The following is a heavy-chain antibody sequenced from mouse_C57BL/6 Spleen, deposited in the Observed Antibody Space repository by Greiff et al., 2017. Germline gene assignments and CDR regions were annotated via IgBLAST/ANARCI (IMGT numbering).Heavy chain of an antibody. V-gene: IGHV14-1*01. CDR3: TTGYYGSSDCAMDY. Sequence: EVQLQESGAELVRPGASVKLSCTASGFNIKDYYMHWVKQRPEQGLEWIGRIDPEDGDTESAAKFQGKATMTADTSSNTAYLQLNSLTSEDTAVDYCTTGYYGSSDCAMDYWGQGTSVTGSS. J-gene: IGHJ4*01. CDR2: IDPEDGDT. CDR1: GFNIKDYY. D-gene: IGHD1-1*01.